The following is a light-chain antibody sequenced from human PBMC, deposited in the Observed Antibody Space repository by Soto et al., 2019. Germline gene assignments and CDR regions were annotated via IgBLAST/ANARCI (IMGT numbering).Light chain of an antibody. V-gene: IGKV3-15*01. Sequence: EIVMTQSPATLSVSPGERATLSCRASQSVSTNLAWYQQKPGQAPRLLIYGASTRATGITARFSGSGSGTEFTLTIGSLQSEDFAIYYCQQYHNWPHTFGGGTNMEIK. J-gene: IGKJ4*01. CDR2: GAS. CDR1: QSVSTN. CDR3: QQYHNWPHT.